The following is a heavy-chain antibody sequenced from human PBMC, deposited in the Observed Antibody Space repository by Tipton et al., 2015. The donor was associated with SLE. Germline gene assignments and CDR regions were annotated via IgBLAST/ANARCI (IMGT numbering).Heavy chain of an antibody. V-gene: IGHV4-61*09. CDR3: ASYDFWSAYAFDI. CDR1: GASVSRGSLH. CDR2: MYTTGST. Sequence: TLSLTCTVSGASVSRGSLHWSWIRQPAGKGLEWIGHMYTTGSTSYSPSLKGRVTISIDTSKNQFSLNLSSVTAADTAVYYCASYDFWSAYAFDIWGQGTMVTVSS. J-gene: IGHJ3*02. D-gene: IGHD3-3*01.